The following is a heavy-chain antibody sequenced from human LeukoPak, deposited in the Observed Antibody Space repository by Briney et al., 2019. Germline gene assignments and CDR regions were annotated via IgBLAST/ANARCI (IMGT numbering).Heavy chain of an antibody. Sequence: GGSLRLSCAASGFTFSSYAMSWVRQAPGKGLEWVSAISGSGGGTYYADSVKGRFTISRDNSKNTLYLQMNSLRAEDTAVYYCAKNAEVGGYSGYNWFDPWGQGTLVTVSS. D-gene: IGHD5-12*01. J-gene: IGHJ5*02. V-gene: IGHV3-23*01. CDR1: GFTFSSYA. CDR2: ISGSGGGT. CDR3: AKNAEVGGYSGYNWFDP.